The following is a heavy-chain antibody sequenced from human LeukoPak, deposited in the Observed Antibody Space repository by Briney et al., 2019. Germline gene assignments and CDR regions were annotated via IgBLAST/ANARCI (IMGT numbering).Heavy chain of an antibody. CDR2: IWYDGSNK. CDR1: GFTFSSYG. CDR3: ARTEPTYCSSTSCYSRWYYYGMDV. J-gene: IGHJ6*02. D-gene: IGHD2-2*01. Sequence: PGRSLRLSCAASGFTFSSYGMHWVRQAPGKGLEWGAVIWYDGSNKYYADSVKGRFTISRDSSKNTLYLQMISLRAEDTAVYYCARTEPTYCSSTSCYSRWYYYGMDVWGQGTTVTVSS. V-gene: IGHV3-33*01.